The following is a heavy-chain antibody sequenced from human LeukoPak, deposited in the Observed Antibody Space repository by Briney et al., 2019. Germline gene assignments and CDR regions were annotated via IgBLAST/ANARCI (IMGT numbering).Heavy chain of an antibody. CDR1: GFTVSSNY. V-gene: IGHV3-53*01. Sequence: GGSLRLSCAASGFTVSSNYMSWVRQAPGKGLEWVSTIHSGGNTYYADSVKGRFTISRDNSKNTLYLQMNSLRAEDTAVYYCAKDQRSSGWSDYYYYMDVWGKGTTVTVSS. J-gene: IGHJ6*03. CDR3: AKDQRSSGWSDYYYYMDV. D-gene: IGHD6-19*01. CDR2: IHSGGNT.